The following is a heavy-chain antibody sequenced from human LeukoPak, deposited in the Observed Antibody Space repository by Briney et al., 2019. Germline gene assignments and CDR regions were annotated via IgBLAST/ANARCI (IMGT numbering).Heavy chain of an antibody. J-gene: IGHJ4*02. V-gene: IGHV3-23*01. CDR3: AKEAVDYDILTGYYTTGYFDY. CDR2: ISGSGGNT. D-gene: IGHD3-9*01. CDR1: GLTLSSYA. Sequence: GGSRRLSCAASGLTLSSYAMSWVRQAPGKGLEWVSGISGSGGNTYYADSVKGRFTISRDNSKNTLYLQMSRLRAEDTAVYYCAKEAVDYDILTGYYTTGYFDYWGQGTLVTVSS.